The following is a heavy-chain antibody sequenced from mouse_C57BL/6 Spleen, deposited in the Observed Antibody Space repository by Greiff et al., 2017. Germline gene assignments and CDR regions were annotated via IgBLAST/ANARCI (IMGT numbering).Heavy chain of an antibody. V-gene: IGHV1-5*01. CDR1: GYTFTSYW. J-gene: IGHJ2*01. CDR3: TSAGGNYDYFDY. CDR2: IYPGNSDT. D-gene: IGHD2-1*01. Sequence: EVQLQQSGTVLARPGASVKMSCKTSGYTFTSYWMHWVKQRPGQGLEWIGAIYPGNSDTSYNQKFKGKAKLTAVTSASTAYLELSSLTNEDSAVYYCTSAGGNYDYFDYWGQGTTLTVSS.